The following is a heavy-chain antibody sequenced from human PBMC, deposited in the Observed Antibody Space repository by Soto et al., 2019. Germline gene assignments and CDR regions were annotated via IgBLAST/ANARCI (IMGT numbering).Heavy chain of an antibody. Sequence: ASVKVSCKASGYTFSNFGITWVRQAPGQGLEWVGKIRGYNGDTNYAPKLQGRVTMTTDTSTSTAYLELRTLRSDDTAVYYCARGRQSNHENSGKGTMVSVSA. CDR3: ARGRQSNHEN. CDR1: GYTFSNFG. CDR2: IRGYNGDT. D-gene: IGHD4-4*01. J-gene: IGHJ1*01. V-gene: IGHV1-18*04.